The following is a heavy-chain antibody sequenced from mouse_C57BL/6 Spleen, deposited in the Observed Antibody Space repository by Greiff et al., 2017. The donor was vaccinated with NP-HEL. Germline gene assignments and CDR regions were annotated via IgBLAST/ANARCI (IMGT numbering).Heavy chain of an antibody. J-gene: IGHJ4*01. CDR2: IHPNSGST. V-gene: IGHV1-64*01. D-gene: IGHD1-1*01. CDR1: GYTFTSYW. Sequence: QVQLQQPGAELVKPGASVKLSCKASGYTFTSYWMHWVKQRPGQGLEWIGMIHPNSGSTNYNEKFKSKATLPVDKSSSTAYMPLSSLTSEDSAVYYCARSIYYGPYYAMDYWGQGTSVTVSS. CDR3: ARSIYYGPYYAMDY.